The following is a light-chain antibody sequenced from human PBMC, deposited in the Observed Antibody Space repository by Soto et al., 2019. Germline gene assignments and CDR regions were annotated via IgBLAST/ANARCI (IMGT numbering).Light chain of an antibody. CDR2: EVP. J-gene: IGLJ1*01. CDR3: NSFRSGSPLYV. V-gene: IGLV2-14*01. CDR1: SSDVGGYKS. Sequence: QSALTQPASVSGSPGQSITISCTGTSSDVGGYKSVSWYQQHPGKAPKHTLYEVPDRPSGVSDRFSGSKSGNTASLTISGLQAEDEADYYSNSFRSGSPLYVFGTGTKVTVL.